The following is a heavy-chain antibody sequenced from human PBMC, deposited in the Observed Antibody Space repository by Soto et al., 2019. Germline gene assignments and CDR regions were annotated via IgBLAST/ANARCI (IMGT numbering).Heavy chain of an antibody. CDR2: ISYDGSNK. CDR1: GFTFSSYA. D-gene: IGHD5-18*01. CDR3: ARELGFAVDSYDEGALN. V-gene: IGHV3-30-3*01. J-gene: IGHJ4*02. Sequence: GGSLRLSCAASGFTFSSYAMHWVRQAPGKGLEWVAVISYDGSNKYYADSVKGRFTISRDNSKNTLYLQMNSLRAEDTAVYYCARELGFAVDSYDEGALNWGQGTLVTVSS.